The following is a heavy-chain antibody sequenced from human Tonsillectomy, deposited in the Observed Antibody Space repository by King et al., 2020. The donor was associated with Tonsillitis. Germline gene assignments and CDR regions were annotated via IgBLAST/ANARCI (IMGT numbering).Heavy chain of an antibody. J-gene: IGHJ4*02. V-gene: IGHV3-30*18. D-gene: IGHD3-9*01. CDR3: AKVSVLRYFDWLFSEFDY. Sequence: VQLVESGGGVVQPGRSLRLSCAASGFTFSSYGMHWVRQAPGKGLEWVAVISYDGSNKYYADSVKGRFTISRDNSKNTLYLQMNSLRAEDTAVYYCAKVSVLRYFDWLFSEFDYWGQGTLVTVSS. CDR2: ISYDGSNK. CDR1: GFTFSSYG.